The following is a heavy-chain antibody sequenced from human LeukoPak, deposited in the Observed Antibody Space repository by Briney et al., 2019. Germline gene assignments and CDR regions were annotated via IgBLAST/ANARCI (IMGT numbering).Heavy chain of an antibody. CDR2: INHSGST. CDR1: GGSFSGYY. V-gene: IGHV4-34*01. J-gene: IGHJ3*02. D-gene: IGHD5-18*01. Sequence: SETLSLTCAVYGGSFSGYYWSWIRQPPGKGLEWIGEINHSGSTNYNPSLKSRVTISVDTSKNQFSLKLSSVTAADTAVYYCAGVDAAMPDAFDIWGQGTTVTVSS. CDR3: AGVDAAMPDAFDI.